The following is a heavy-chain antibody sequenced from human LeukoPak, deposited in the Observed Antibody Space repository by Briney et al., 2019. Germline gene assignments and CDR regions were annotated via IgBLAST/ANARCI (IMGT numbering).Heavy chain of an antibody. J-gene: IGHJ4*02. CDR1: GGSFSCYY. CDR2: INHSGST. Sequence: SETLSLTCAVYGGSFSCYYWSWIRQPPGKGLEWIGEINHSGSTNYNPSLKSRVTISVDTSKNQFSLKLSSVTAADTAVYYCARVRFLEWLLYRWGYFDYWGQGTLVTVSS. D-gene: IGHD3-3*01. CDR3: ARVRFLEWLLYRWGYFDY. V-gene: IGHV4-34*01.